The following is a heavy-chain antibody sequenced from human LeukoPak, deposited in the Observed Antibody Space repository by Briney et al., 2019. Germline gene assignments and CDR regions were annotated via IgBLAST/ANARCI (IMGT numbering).Heavy chain of an antibody. Sequence: GGSLRLSCAASGFTFGNYWMSWVRQAPGKGLEWVANIKQDGSEKYYVDSVKGRFTISRDNAKSSLYLQMNSLRAEDTAVYYCASTFAGRREWGQGTLVSVSS. CDR2: IKQDGSEK. CDR1: GFTFGNYW. J-gene: IGHJ4*02. CDR3: ASTFAGRRE. V-gene: IGHV3-7*01. D-gene: IGHD3-16*01.